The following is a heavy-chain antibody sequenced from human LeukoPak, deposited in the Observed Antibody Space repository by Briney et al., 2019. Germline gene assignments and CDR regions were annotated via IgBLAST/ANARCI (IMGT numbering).Heavy chain of an antibody. D-gene: IGHD1-26*01. CDR1: GFTFNNYR. CDR3: ARERIVGATDFDY. V-gene: IGHV3-7*01. Sequence: GGSLRLSCAASGFTFNNYRMTWVRQAPGKGLGWVANIKPDGSETHSVDSVKGRFTISRDSAKNSLYLEMSSLKADDTAVYYCARERIVGATDFDYWGQGTLVTVSS. J-gene: IGHJ4*02. CDR2: IKPDGSET.